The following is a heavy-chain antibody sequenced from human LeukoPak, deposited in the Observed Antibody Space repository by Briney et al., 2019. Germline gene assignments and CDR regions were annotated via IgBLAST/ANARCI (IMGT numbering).Heavy chain of an antibody. CDR2: IYYSGST. V-gene: IGHV4-59*01. J-gene: IGHJ4*02. CDR3: ARELGTYFDY. CDR1: GGSISSYY. D-gene: IGHD3/OR15-3a*01. Sequence: SETQSLTCTVSGGSISSYYRSWIRQPPGKGLEWIGYIYYSGSTNYNPSLKSRVTISVDTSKNQFSLKLSSVTAADTAVYYCARELGTYFDYWGQGTLVTVSS.